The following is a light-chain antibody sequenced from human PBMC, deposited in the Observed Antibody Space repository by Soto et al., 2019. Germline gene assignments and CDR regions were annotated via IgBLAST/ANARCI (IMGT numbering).Light chain of an antibody. J-gene: IGLJ1*01. CDR2: DVS. V-gene: IGLV2-11*01. CDR1: SSDVGDYNS. Sequence: QSVLTQPRSVSGSPGQSVTVSCIGTSSDVGDYNSVSWYQQHPGKAPKLMIYDVSKRPSGVPDRFSGSKSGNTASLTISGLQAEDEDYYYCCSYVGGYSYVFGIGTKVTVL. CDR3: CSYVGGYSYV.